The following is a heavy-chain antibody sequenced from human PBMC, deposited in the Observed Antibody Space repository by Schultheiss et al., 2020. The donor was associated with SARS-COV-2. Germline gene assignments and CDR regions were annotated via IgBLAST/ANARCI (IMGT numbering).Heavy chain of an antibody. Sequence: GSLRLSCAASGFTFTSYAMSWVRQAPGKGLEWIGEINRGGSTTYNPSLKGRVSISLDMSKNQFSLKLSSVTAADTAVYYCAREAAAAAGGWFDPWGQGTLVTVSS. J-gene: IGHJ5*02. CDR1: GFTFTSYA. CDR3: AREAAAAAGGWFDP. V-gene: IGHV4-34*01. D-gene: IGHD6-13*01. CDR2: INRGGST.